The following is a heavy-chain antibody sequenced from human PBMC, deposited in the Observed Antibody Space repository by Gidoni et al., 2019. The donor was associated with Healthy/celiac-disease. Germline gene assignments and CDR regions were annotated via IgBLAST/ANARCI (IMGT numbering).Heavy chain of an antibody. D-gene: IGHD3-3*01. Sequence: QVQLVESGGGVVQPGRSLRRSCAASGFTFSRYGMHWVRQAPGKGLEWVAVISYDGSNKYYADSVKCRFTISRDNSKNTLYLQMNSLRAEDTAVYYCAKDPYDFWSGYYTPGFDYWGQVTLVTVSS. V-gene: IGHV3-30*18. J-gene: IGHJ4*02. CDR3: AKDPYDFWSGYYTPGFDY. CDR1: GFTFSRYG. CDR2: ISYDGSNK.